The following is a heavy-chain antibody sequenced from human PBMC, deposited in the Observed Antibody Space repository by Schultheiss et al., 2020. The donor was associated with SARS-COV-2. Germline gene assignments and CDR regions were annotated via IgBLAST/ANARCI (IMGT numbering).Heavy chain of an antibody. V-gene: IGHV3-48*02. Sequence: GGSLRLSCAASGFTFSSYSMNWVRQAPGKGLEWVSYISSSSSTIYYADSVKGRFTISRDNAKNSLYLQMNSLRDEDTAVYYCARGYSGSYYDYFDYWGQGTLVTVSS. CDR1: GFTFSSYS. CDR3: ARGYSGSYYDYFDY. J-gene: IGHJ4*02. CDR2: ISSSSSTI. D-gene: IGHD1-26*01.